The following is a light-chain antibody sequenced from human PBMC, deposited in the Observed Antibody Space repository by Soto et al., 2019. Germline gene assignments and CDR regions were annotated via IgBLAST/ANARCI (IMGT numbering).Light chain of an antibody. CDR3: VLYLGNDMV. J-gene: IGLJ3*02. CDR1: SGSVSASYY. CDR2: STN. V-gene: IGLV8-61*01. Sequence: QTVVTQEPSFSASPGGTVTLTCALSSGSVSASYYPSWYQLTPGQAPRTLIYSTNTRSSGVPDRFSGSILGNKAALTITGAQADDESDYYCVLYLGNDMVFGGGTKVTVL.